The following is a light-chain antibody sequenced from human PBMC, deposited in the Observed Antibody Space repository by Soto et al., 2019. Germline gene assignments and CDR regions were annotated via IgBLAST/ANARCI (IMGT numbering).Light chain of an antibody. CDR2: DVS. CDR1: SSEVGGYKY. J-gene: IGLJ1*01. V-gene: IGLV2-14*01. Sequence: QSVLTQPASVSWASGQSITISLPGNSSEVGGYKYVSWYQQHPGKAPKLMIYDVSNRPSGVSNRFSGSKSGNTASLTISGLQAEDEADYYCSSYTSSSTLVFGTGTKVTVL. CDR3: SSYTSSSTLV.